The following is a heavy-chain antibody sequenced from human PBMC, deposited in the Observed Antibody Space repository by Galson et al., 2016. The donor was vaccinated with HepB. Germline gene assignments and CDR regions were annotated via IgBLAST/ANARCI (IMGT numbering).Heavy chain of an antibody. J-gene: IGHJ4*02. V-gene: IGHV3-23*01. CDR1: GFTFSSYA. CDR3: ARVGPSGYFFDY. Sequence: SLRLSCAASGFTFSSYAMSWVRQAPGKGLEWMSSISGSGQNTYYRDSVEGRFTSSRDNSKNTLYLQMDGLRAEDTATYFCARVGPSGYFFDYWGQGALVTVSS. D-gene: IGHD3-22*01. CDR2: ISGSGQNT.